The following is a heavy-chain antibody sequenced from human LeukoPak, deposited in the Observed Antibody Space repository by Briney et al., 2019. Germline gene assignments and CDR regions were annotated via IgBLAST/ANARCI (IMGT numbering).Heavy chain of an antibody. D-gene: IGHD1-20*01. CDR2: TYYRSKWSN. J-gene: IGHJ4*02. CDR3: ARGISGTFDY. Sequence: SQTLSLTCAISGDSVSSNSAAWNWIRQSPSRGLEWLGRTYYRSKWSNDYEVSVKSRIIINADTSKNHFSLHLNSVTPGDTAMYYCARGISGTFDYWGQGTLVTVSS. V-gene: IGHV6-1*01. CDR1: GDSVSSNSAA.